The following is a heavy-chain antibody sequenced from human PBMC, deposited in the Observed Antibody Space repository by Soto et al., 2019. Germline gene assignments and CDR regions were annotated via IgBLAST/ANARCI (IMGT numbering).Heavy chain of an antibody. Sequence: QVDLVESGGGVVQPGRSLTLSCAASGFSFRTSGMHWVRQAPGKGLEWVTGMWYDGHVEGYLDSVKGRFTISRDNSNSLMSLQMSNLRVDDTAVYYCARGLPKVAGGAFDIWGHGTMVTVSS. CDR3: ARGLPKVAGGAFDI. CDR2: MWYDGHVE. V-gene: IGHV3-33*01. CDR1: GFSFRTSG. J-gene: IGHJ3*02. D-gene: IGHD2-15*01.